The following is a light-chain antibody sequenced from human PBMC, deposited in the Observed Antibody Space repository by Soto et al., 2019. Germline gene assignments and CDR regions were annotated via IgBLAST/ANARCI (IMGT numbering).Light chain of an antibody. CDR1: QSISFY. V-gene: IGKV1-39*01. J-gene: IGKJ4*01. CDR2: SAS. Sequence: DIQMTQSPSSLSASVGDRVTITCRASQSISFYLNWLQQKPGKAPKVLISSASSLQSGVPSRFSGSGSGTDFTLTISSLQAEDSATYYCQQSYSLPLTFGGGTKVGIK. CDR3: QQSYSLPLT.